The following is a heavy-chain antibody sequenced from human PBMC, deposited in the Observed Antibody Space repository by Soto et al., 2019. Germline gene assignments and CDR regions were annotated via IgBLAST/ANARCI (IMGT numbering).Heavy chain of an antibody. D-gene: IGHD3-10*01. CDR1: GFSLTTSGEG. J-gene: IGHJ4*02. CDR2: IYWDDDE. CDR3: PHRRGFGENSN. Sequence: QITLKESGPTLVKPTQTLTLTCTFSGFSLTTSGEGVGWIRQPPGKALEWLALIYWDDDELYSPSLKSRLTXTXXTSKNQVVLTMTNMDPMDPATYYCPHRRGFGENSNWGQGTLVTVSS. V-gene: IGHV2-5*02.